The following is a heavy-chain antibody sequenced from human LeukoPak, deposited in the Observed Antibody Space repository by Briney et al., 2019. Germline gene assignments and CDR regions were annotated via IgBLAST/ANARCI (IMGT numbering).Heavy chain of an antibody. CDR1: GYTFTSYD. V-gene: IGHV1-8*01. J-gene: IGHJ6*03. D-gene: IGHD6-6*01. CDR2: MNPNSGNT. CDR3: ARGPIQYSSSDYYYYYMDV. Sequence: ASVKVSCKASGYTFTSYDINWVRQATGQGLEWMGWMNPNSGNTGYAQKFQGRVTITRNTSISTAYMELSSLRSEDTAVYYCARGPIQYSSSDYYYYYMDVWGKGTTVTVSS.